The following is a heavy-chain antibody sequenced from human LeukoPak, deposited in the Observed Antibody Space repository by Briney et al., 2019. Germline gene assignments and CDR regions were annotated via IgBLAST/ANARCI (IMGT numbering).Heavy chain of an antibody. Sequence: SETLSLTCTVSGGSISSSTYYWGWIRQPPGKGLEWIGSIYYSGYTYYNPSLKSRVTISVDTSKNQFSLKLSSVTAADTAVYYCARSVEGYCSGGSCYSYYYYMDVWGKGTTVTVSS. D-gene: IGHD2-15*01. J-gene: IGHJ6*03. CDR2: IYYSGYT. V-gene: IGHV4-39*07. CDR1: GGSISSSTYY. CDR3: ARSVEGYCSGGSCYSYYYYMDV.